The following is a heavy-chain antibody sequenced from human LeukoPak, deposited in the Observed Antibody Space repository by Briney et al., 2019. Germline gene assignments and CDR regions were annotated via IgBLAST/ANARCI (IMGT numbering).Heavy chain of an antibody. J-gene: IGHJ4*02. CDR2: LIENGATT. D-gene: IGHD1-26*01. Sequence: PGGSLRLSCLTSGFTFSSHAMSWVRRAPGKGLEWVSGLIENGATTYYADSVKGRFTISRDNSRNTMYLQMNSLRVEDTAVYYCVKDYQVGNSPAFGDYWGQGTLVTISS. CDR1: GFTFSSHA. CDR3: VKDYQVGNSPAFGDY. V-gene: IGHV3-23*01.